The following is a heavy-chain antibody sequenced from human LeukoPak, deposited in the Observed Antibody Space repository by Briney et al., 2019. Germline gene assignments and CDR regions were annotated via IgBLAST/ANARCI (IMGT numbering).Heavy chain of an antibody. CDR3: ARVGMATINSIFDY. Sequence: SVKVSCKASGGTFSSYAISWVRQAPGQGLEWMGRIIPILGIANYAQKFQGRVTITADKSTSTAYMELSSLRSEDTAVCYCARVGMATINSIFDYWGQGTLVTVSS. CDR2: IIPILGIA. J-gene: IGHJ4*02. V-gene: IGHV1-69*04. CDR1: GGTFSSYA. D-gene: IGHD5-24*01.